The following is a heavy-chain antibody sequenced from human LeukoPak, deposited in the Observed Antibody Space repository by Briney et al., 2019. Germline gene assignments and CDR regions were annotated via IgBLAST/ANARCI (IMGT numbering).Heavy chain of an antibody. CDR1: GFTFSSYS. V-gene: IGHV3-21*01. J-gene: IGHJ2*01. CDR3: ASHLQDTAMVMRPRYFDL. D-gene: IGHD5-18*01. Sequence: GGSLRLSCAASGFTFSSYSMNWVRQAPGKGLEWVSSISSSSSYIYYADSVKGRFTISRDNAKNSLYLQMNSLRAEDTAVYYCASHLQDTAMVMRPRYFDLWGRGTLVTVSS. CDR2: ISSSSSYI.